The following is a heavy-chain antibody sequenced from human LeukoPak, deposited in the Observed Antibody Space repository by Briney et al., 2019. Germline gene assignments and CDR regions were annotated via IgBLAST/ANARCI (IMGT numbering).Heavy chain of an antibody. CDR1: GFTFSSYG. CDR2: IWYDGSNK. V-gene: IGHV3-33*01. CDR3: ARDNQQLVLDY. Sequence: PGGSLRLSCAASGFTFSSYGMHWVRQAPGKGLEWVAVIWYDGSNKYYADSVKGRFTISRDNSKNTLYLQMNSLRAEDTAVYYCARDNQQLVLDYWGQGTLVTVSS. D-gene: IGHD6-13*01. J-gene: IGHJ4*02.